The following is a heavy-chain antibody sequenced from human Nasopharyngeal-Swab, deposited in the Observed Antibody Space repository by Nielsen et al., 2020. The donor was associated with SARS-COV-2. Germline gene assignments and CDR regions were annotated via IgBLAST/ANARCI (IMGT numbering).Heavy chain of an antibody. CDR1: GFTFSNSD. CDR2: VSWNGSRT. CDR3: ARSMVRGVKGPFDP. D-gene: IGHD3-10*01. Sequence: GGSLRLSCAASGFTFSNSDMNWVRQAPGKGLEWVSGVSWNGSRTHYADSVKGRFIISRDNSRNTLYLQMNSLRAEDTAVYYCARSMVRGVKGPFDPWGQGTLVTVSS. J-gene: IGHJ5*02. V-gene: IGHV3-19*01.